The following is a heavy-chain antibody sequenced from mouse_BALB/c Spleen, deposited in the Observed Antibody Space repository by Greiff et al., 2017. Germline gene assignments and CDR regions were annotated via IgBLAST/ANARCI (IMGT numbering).Heavy chain of an antibody. V-gene: IGHV2-9*02. J-gene: IGHJ1*01. D-gene: IGHD2-14*01. CDR1: GFSLTSYG. CDR3: ARGSAYYRYDKYFDV. CDR2: IWAGGST. Sequence: QVQLKQSGPGLVAPSQSLSITCTVSGFSLTSYGVHWVRQPPGKGLEWLGVIWAGGSTNYNSALMSRLSISKDNSKSQVFLKMNSLQTDDTAMYYCARGSAYYRYDKYFDVWGAGTTVTVSS.